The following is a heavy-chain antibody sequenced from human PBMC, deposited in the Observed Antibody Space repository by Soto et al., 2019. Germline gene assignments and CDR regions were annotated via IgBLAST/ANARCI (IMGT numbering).Heavy chain of an antibody. CDR3: AGGPLIVGDTMVAFDV. V-gene: IGHV1-18*04. D-gene: IGHD1-26*01. J-gene: IGHJ3*01. Sequence: APVKVSCKASGYTVTSYGISWVRQAPGQGLEWMGWISAYNGNTNYAQKLQGRVTMTTNTSTSTAYMELRSLRSDDTAVYYCAGGPLIVGDTMVAFDVWGQGTMVTVSS. CDR2: ISAYNGNT. CDR1: GYTVTSYG.